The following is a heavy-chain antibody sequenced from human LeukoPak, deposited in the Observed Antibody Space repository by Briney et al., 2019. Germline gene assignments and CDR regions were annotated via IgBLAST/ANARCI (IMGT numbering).Heavy chain of an antibody. V-gene: IGHV4-39*01. J-gene: IGHJ3*02. Sequence: SETLSLTCTVSGGSISSSSYYWGWIRQPPGKGLEWIGSIYYSGSTYYNPSLKSRVTISVDTSKNQFSLKLSSVTAADTAVYYCARLVYGPIDIWGQGTMVTVSS. CDR3: ARLVYGPIDI. CDR2: IYYSGST. D-gene: IGHD2/OR15-2a*01. CDR1: GGSISSSSYY.